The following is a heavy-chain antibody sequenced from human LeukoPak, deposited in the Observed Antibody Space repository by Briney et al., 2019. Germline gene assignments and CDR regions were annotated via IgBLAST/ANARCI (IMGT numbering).Heavy chain of an antibody. V-gene: IGHV3-66*01. CDR3: ARDPNYYNYGMDV. J-gene: IGHJ6*02. Sequence: GGSLRLSCAASGFTVSNSYMSWVHQAPGKGLEWVSVIYSGDIGGYTYYSDSVKGRFTISRDNSKNTLNLQMNSLRDEDTAVYYCARDPNYYNYGMDVWGQGTMVTVSS. CDR2: IYSGDIGGYT. CDR1: GFTVSNSY.